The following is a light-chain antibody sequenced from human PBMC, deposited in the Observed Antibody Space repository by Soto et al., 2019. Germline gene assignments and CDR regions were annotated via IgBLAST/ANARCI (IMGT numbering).Light chain of an antibody. CDR2: GAS. CDR1: QSVSSSY. V-gene: IGKV3-20*01. Sequence: DIVLTQSPGTLSLSPGERATLSWRASQSVSSSYLAWYQQKPGQAPRLLIYGASSRATGIPDRFSGSGSGTDLTLTIRRLEPEDFAVYYRQTYGSSPLGTFPQGTKVDIX. CDR3: QTYGSSPLGT. J-gene: IGKJ1*01.